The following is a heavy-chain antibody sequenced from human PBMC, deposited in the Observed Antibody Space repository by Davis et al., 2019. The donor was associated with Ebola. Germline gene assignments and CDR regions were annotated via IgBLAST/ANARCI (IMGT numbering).Heavy chain of an antibody. CDR2: IIPTGNT. CDR1: GGSINSHF. Sequence: PSETLSLTCTVSGGSINSHFWRWIRQPPGKGLEWMGYIIPTGNTYYNPSLKARVTISLDRSKNQFSLNLISVTPADTAVYYCAETRGYDSLRWFDPWGQGMLVIVSS. V-gene: IGHV4-59*11. D-gene: IGHD5-12*01. J-gene: IGHJ5*02. CDR3: AETRGYDSLRWFDP.